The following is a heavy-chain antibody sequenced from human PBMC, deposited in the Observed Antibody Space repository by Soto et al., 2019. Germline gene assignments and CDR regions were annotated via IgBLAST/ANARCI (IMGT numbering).Heavy chain of an antibody. V-gene: IGHV3-9*01. D-gene: IGHD2-15*01. CDR3: AKAGGVVVAASWGRDRLYGMDV. CDR2: ISWNSGSI. Sequence: EVQLVESGGGLVQPGRSLRLSCAASGFTFDDYAMHWVRQAPGKGLEWVSGISWNSGSIGYADSVKGRFTISRDNAKNSLYLQMNRLRDEDTALYYCAKAGGVVVAASWGRDRLYGMDVWGQGTTVTVSS. CDR1: GFTFDDYA. J-gene: IGHJ6*02.